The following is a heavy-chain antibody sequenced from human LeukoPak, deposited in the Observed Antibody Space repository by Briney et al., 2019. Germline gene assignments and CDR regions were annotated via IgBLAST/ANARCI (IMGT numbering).Heavy chain of an antibody. V-gene: IGHV4-59*08. CDR1: GGSISSYY. J-gene: IGHJ5*02. D-gene: IGHD3-9*01. Sequence: SETLSLTCTVSGGSISSYYWSWIRQPPGKGLEWIGYIYYSGSTNYNPSLKSRVTISVDTSKNQFSLKLSSVTAADTAVYYCATPGRRYDILTGYYNSNWFDPWGQGTLVTVSS. CDR2: IYYSGST. CDR3: ATPGRRYDILTGYYNSNWFDP.